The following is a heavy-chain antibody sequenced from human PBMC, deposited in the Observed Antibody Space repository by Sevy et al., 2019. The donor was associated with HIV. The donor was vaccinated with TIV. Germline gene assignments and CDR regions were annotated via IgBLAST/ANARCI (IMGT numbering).Heavy chain of an antibody. CDR2: ISAYNGNT. D-gene: IGHD1-1*01. CDR1: GYTFTSYG. V-gene: IGHV1-18*01. Sequence: ASVKVSCKASGYTFTSYGISWVRQAPGQGLEWMGWISAYNGNTNYAQKLQGRVTMTTDTSTSTAYMELRSLRSDDTAVYYCPRGGNRYNWNADYFDYWGQGTLVTVSS. CDR3: PRGGNRYNWNADYFDY. J-gene: IGHJ4*02.